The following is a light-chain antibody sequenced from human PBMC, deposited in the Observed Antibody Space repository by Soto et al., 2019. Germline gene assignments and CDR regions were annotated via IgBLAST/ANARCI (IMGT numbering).Light chain of an antibody. Sequence: EILMTQSPATLSVSPGERATLSCRASQSVSSYLAWYQQKPGQTPRLLFNGASTRATGIPARFTGSGSGTEFILTISSLQSEDFAVYYCQQYDIWPPTFGQGTKVDIK. CDR2: GAS. CDR3: QQYDIWPPT. CDR1: QSVSSY. V-gene: IGKV3-15*01. J-gene: IGKJ1*01.